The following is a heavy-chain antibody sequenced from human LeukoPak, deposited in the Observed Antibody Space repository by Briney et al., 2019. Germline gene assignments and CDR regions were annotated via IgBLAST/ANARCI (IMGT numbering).Heavy chain of an antibody. Sequence: GRSLRLSCAASGFTFSKYAMSWVRQAPGKGLEWVSAISGGDGNTFYADSVKGRFTISRDNSKNTLSLQMNSLRVEDTALYYCAKDSSVPYGITDWGQGTLVTVSS. CDR1: GFTFSKYA. V-gene: IGHV3-23*01. CDR2: ISGGDGNT. D-gene: IGHD4-17*01. CDR3: AKDSSVPYGITD. J-gene: IGHJ4*02.